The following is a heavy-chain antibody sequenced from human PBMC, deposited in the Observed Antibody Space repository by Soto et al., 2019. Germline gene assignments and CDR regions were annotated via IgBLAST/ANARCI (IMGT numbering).Heavy chain of an antibody. Sequence: PSETLSLTCTVSGGSISSYYWSWIRQPPGKGLEWVGYIYYSGSTNYNPSLKSRVSISVDTSKNQFSLKLRSVTAADTAVYYCARGGAPYNWFDPWGQGTLVTVSS. V-gene: IGHV4-59*01. CDR1: GGSISSYY. J-gene: IGHJ5*02. CDR2: IYYSGST. CDR3: ARGGAPYNWFDP. D-gene: IGHD3-16*01.